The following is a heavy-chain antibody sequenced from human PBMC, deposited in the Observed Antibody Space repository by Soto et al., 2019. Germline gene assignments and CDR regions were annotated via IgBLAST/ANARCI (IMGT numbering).Heavy chain of an antibody. CDR1: GGSIISGGYY. CDR2: IFYTGSA. Sequence: QVQLQESGPGLVKPSQTLYLTCSVSGGSIISGGYYWSWIRQQPGKGLEWIGNIFYTGSALYNPSLKSRVTISIDSSENQFSLKLSSVTAADTAVYFCARDNAGYDSISYYHRKGDFDLWGRGTLVTVSS. V-gene: IGHV4-31*03. J-gene: IGHJ2*01. D-gene: IGHD3-22*01. CDR3: ARDNAGYDSISYYHRKGDFDL.